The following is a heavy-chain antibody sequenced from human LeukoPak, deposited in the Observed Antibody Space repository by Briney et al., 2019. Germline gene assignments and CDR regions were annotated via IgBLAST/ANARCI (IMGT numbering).Heavy chain of an antibody. Sequence: PGGSLRLSRVASRFAFSQAWMSWVRQAPGKGLEWVGRIKSESDGGTTDYAAPVKGRFTISRDDSKNTLFLQMNSLQTEDTAVYYCTTSGWFDHWGQGTLVTVSS. V-gene: IGHV3-15*01. J-gene: IGHJ5*02. CDR1: RFAFSQAW. CDR3: TTSGWFDH. D-gene: IGHD1-26*01. CDR2: IKSESDGGTT.